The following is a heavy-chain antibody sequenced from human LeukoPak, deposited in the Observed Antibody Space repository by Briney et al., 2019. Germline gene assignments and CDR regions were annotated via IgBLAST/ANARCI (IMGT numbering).Heavy chain of an antibody. J-gene: IGHJ6*02. CDR3: ARDRCSSTSCYLVPYYYYGMDV. CDR2: IILILGIA. CDR1: GGTFSSYA. Sequence: SVTVSCKASGGTFSSYAISWVRQAPGQGLEWMGRIILILGIANYAQKFQGRVTITADKSTSTAYMELSSLRSEDTAVYYCARDRCSSTSCYLVPYYYYGMDVWGQGTTVTVSS. V-gene: IGHV1-69*04. D-gene: IGHD2-2*01.